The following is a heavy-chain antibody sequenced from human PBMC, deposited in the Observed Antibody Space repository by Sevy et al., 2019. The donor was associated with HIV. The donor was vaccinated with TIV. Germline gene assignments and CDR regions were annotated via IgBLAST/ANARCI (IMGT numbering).Heavy chain of an antibody. CDR1: GFTFSSYS. V-gene: IGHV3-48*01. CDR3: ARDGGVYCSSTSCYPLDAFDI. D-gene: IGHD2-2*01. Sequence: GGSLRLPCAASGFTFSSYSMNWVRQAPGKGLEWVSYISSSSSTIYYADSVKGRFTISRDNAKNSLYLQMNSLRAEDTAVYYCARDGGVYCSSTSCYPLDAFDIWGQGTMVTVSS. J-gene: IGHJ3*02. CDR2: ISSSSSTI.